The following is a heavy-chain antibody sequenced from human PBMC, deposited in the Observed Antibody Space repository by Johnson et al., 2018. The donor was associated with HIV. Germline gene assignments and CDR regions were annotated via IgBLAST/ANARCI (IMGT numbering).Heavy chain of an antibody. CDR2: ISGSGGST. CDR1: GFTFDDYG. J-gene: IGHJ3*01. Sequence: VQLVESGGGVVRPGGSLRLSCAASGFTFDDYGMSWVRQAPGKGLEWVSAISGSGGSTYYADSVKGRFTISRDNSKNTLYLQMNSLRAEDTAVYYCARFDGFITTLRVIGDAFDVWGQGTMVTVSS. D-gene: IGHD3-22*01. V-gene: IGHV3-23*04. CDR3: ARFDGFITTLRVIGDAFDV.